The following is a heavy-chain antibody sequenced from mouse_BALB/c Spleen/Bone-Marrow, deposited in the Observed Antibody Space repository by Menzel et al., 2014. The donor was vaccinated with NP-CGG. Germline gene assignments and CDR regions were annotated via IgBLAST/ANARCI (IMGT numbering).Heavy chain of an antibody. CDR3: TRGEDY. J-gene: IGHJ2*01. Sequence: EVQLQESGAELVKPGASVKLSCTGSGFNIKDTFMHWVKQRPEQGLEWIGRIDPANGNTKYDPKFQGKATITADTSSNTASLHLPSLTSEDTAVYSCTRGEDYWGQATTLAVPS. CDR1: GFNIKDTF. CDR2: IDPANGNT. V-gene: IGHV14-3*02.